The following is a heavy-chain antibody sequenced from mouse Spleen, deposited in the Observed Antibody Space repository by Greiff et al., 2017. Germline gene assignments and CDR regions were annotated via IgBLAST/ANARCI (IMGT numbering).Heavy chain of an antibody. CDR2: INPTTGGT. Sequence: EVKVVESGPELVKPGASVKISCKASGYSFTGYYMNWVKQSPEKSLEWIGEINPTTGGTTYNQKFKAKATLTVDKSSSTAYMQLKSLTSEDSAVYYCASHYGSGAMDYWGQGTSVTVSS. CDR1: GYSFTGYY. V-gene: IGHV1-42*01. D-gene: IGHD1-1*01. J-gene: IGHJ4*01. CDR3: ASHYGSGAMDY.